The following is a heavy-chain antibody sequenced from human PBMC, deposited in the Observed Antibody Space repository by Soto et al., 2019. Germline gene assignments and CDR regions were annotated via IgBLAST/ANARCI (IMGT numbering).Heavy chain of an antibody. CDR3: ARHFFGYRSLFDP. CDR2: INHSGSS. V-gene: IGHV4-34*01. D-gene: IGHD6-13*01. CDR1: SGSFSGYY. Sequence: SETLSLTCTVYSGSFSGYYWSWIRRPPGKGLEWIGGINHSGSSNYNPSLKSRVTISVDTSKNQFSLKLSSVTAADTAVYYCARHFFGYRSLFDPWGQGTLVTVSS. J-gene: IGHJ5*02.